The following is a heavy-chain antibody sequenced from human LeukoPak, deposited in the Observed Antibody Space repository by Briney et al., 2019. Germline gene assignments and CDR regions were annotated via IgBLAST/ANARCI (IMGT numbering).Heavy chain of an antibody. CDR1: GFTFDDYG. J-gene: IGHJ4*02. Sequence: PGGSLRLSCAASGFTFDDYGMSWVRQLPGKGLEWVANTNQDGTEKYYVDSVKGRFTISRDNAKNSLDLQMNSLRVEDTGIYYCVKVAKYYYGSETYYFFEHWGQGTPVTASS. D-gene: IGHD3-10*01. CDR3: VKVAKYYYGSETYYFFEH. CDR2: TNQDGTEK. V-gene: IGHV3-7*01.